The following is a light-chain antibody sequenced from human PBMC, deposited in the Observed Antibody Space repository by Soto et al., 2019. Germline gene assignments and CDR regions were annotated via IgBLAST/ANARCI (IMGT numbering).Light chain of an antibody. Sequence: DIQMTQSPSSLSASVGDRVTITCRASQSISNYLNWYQQKPGKAPKLLIYAASSLQGGVPSRFSGSGSGTDFTLTISSLQPEDFATYYCQQSYTTPWTFGQGTQVEIK. CDR1: QSISNY. CDR2: AAS. CDR3: QQSYTTPWT. J-gene: IGKJ1*01. V-gene: IGKV1-39*01.